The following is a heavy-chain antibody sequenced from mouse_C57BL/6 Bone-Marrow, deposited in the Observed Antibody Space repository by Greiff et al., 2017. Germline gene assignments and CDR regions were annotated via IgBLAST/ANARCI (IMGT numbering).Heavy chain of an antibody. V-gene: IGHV14-4*01. CDR1: GFNIKDDY. CDR2: IDPEIGDT. D-gene: IGHD2-3*01. Sequence: EVKLQESGAELVRPGASVKLSCTASGFNIKDDYIPWVKQRPEQGLEWIGGIDPEIGDTEYASKFQGKATITSDTSSNTAYLQLSSLTSEGNAVYYCSSFDGNYFDFWGQGTPLTVAS. J-gene: IGHJ2*01. CDR3: SSFDGNYFDF.